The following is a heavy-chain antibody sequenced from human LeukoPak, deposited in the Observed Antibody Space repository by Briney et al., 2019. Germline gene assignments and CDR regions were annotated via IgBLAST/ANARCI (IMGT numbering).Heavy chain of an antibody. V-gene: IGHV3-30*04. D-gene: IGHD3-10*01. Sequence: GGSLRLSCAASGFTFSSYAMHWVRQAPGKGLEWVAVISYDGSNKYYADSVKGRFTISRDNSKNTLYLQMNSLRAEDTAVYYCARDYAPRWFGELPPWWYYYGMDVWGKGTTVTVSS. CDR1: GFTFSSYA. CDR3: ARDYAPRWFGELPPWWYYYGMDV. CDR2: ISYDGSNK. J-gene: IGHJ6*04.